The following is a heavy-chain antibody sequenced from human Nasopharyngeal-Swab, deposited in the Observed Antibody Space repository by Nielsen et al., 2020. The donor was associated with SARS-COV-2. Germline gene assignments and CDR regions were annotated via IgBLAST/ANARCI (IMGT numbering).Heavy chain of an antibody. CDR2: IYPGDSDT. Sequence: GESLKISCKGSGYSFTSNWIGWVRQMPGKGLEWMGIIYPGDSDTRYSPPLQGQVTISADKSISTAYLQWPSLKASDTAMYYCAKPPTVGAAIDYWGQGTLVIVSS. CDR1: GYSFTSNW. J-gene: IGHJ4*02. CDR3: AKPPTVGAAIDY. D-gene: IGHD1-26*01. V-gene: IGHV5-51*01.